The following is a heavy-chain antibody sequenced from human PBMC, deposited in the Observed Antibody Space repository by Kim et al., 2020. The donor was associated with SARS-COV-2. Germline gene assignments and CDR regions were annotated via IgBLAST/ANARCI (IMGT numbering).Heavy chain of an antibody. V-gene: IGHV1-18*01. J-gene: IGHJ6*02. Sequence: ASVKVSCKASGYTFTSYGISWVRQAPGQGLEWMGWISAYNANTNYAQKLQGRVTMTTDTSTSTAYMELRSLRSDDTAVYYCAREGGIYSSSWSLNGGHTYYYYGMDVWGQGTTVTVSS. CDR1: GYTFTSYG. D-gene: IGHD6-13*01. CDR2: ISAYNANT. CDR3: AREGGIYSSSWSLNGGHTYYYYGMDV.